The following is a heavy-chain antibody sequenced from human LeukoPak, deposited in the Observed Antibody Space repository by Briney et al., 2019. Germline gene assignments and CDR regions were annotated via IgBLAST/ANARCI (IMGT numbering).Heavy chain of an antibody. V-gene: IGHV1-3*01. CDR3: ARDYIEKVGSSSWYGDNWFDP. D-gene: IGHD6-13*01. J-gene: IGHJ5*02. CDR2: INAGNGNT. CDR1: GYTFTSYA. Sequence: ASVKVSCKASGYTFTSYAMHWVRRAPGQRLEWMGWINAGNGNTKYSQKFQGRVTITRDTSASTAYMELSSLRSEDTAVYYCARDYIEKVGSSSWYGDNWFDPWGQGTLVTVSS.